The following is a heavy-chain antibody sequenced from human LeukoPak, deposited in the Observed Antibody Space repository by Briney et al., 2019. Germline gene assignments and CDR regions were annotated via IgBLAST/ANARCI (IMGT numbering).Heavy chain of an antibody. D-gene: IGHD6-13*01. CDR2: IIPIFGTA. CDR1: GFTFTSSA. J-gene: IGHJ4*02. Sequence: ASVKVSCKASGFTFTSSAVQWVRQAPGQGLEWMGGIIPIFGTANYAQKFQGRVTITADESTSTAYMELSSLRSEDTAVYYCARVRAAAGTWDYWGQGTLVTVSS. CDR3: ARVRAAAGTWDY. V-gene: IGHV1-69*13.